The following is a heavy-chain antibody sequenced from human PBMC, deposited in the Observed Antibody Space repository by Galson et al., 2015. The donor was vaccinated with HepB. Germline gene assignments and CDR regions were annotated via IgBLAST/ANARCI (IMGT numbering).Heavy chain of an antibody. D-gene: IGHD2-21*01. CDR2: ISSDGSKN. Sequence: SLRLSCAVSGFTFRTYTFHWFRQAPGKGLEWVALISSDGSKNNYADSARGRFTISRDNSWNTVYLQMSSLRPEDTAVYYCARAENCGGGECWLVDSWGLGTLVTVSS. CDR3: ARAENCGGGECWLVDS. J-gene: IGHJ5*01. V-gene: IGHV3-30*04. CDR1: GFTFRTYT.